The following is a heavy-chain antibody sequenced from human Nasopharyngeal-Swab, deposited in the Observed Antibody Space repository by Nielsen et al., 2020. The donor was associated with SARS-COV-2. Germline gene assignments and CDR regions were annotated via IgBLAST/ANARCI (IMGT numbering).Heavy chain of an antibody. CDR2: IKSKTDGGTT. CDR3: TTDRNTYYDILTGYHEYPDY. J-gene: IGHJ4*02. Sequence: GESLKISCAASGFTFSNSLMSWVRQAPGTVLELVGRIKSKTDGGTTDYAAPVKGRFTISRDDSKNTLYLQMNSLKTEDTAVYYCTTDRNTYYDILTGYHEYPDYWGQGTLVTVSS. D-gene: IGHD3-9*01. CDR1: GFTFSNSL. V-gene: IGHV3-15*01.